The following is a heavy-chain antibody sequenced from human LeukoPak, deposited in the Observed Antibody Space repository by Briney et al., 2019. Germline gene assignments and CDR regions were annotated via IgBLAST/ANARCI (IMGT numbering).Heavy chain of an antibody. D-gene: IGHD6-13*01. J-gene: IGHJ5*02. CDR2: VYYRGNT. Sequence: PSETLSLTCTVSGGSISPYHWSWLRQPPGKGLEWHGYVYYRGNTNYNPSLKRQFTISLDTSNNQFSLKLSSVTAADTAVYYFARGAGWYEHWGQGTLVTVSS. V-gene: IGHV4-59*08. CDR3: ARGAGWYEH. CDR1: GGSISPYH.